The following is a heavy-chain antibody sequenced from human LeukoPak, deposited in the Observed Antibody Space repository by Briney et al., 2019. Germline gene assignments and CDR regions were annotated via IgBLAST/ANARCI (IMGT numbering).Heavy chain of an antibody. J-gene: IGHJ4*02. V-gene: IGHV3-30-3*01. D-gene: IGHD6-13*01. CDR1: GFTFSSYA. CDR3: ARARGSSWPFDY. Sequence: GGSLRLSCAASGFTFSSYAMHWVRQAPGKGLEWVAVISYDGSNKYYADSVKGRFTISRGNSKNTLYLQMNSLRAEDTAVYYCARARGSSWPFDYWGQGTLVTVSS. CDR2: ISYDGSNK.